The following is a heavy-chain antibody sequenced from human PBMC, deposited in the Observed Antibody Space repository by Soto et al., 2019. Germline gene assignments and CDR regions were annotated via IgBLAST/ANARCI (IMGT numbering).Heavy chain of an antibody. CDR1: GFTFSSRS. Sequence: QEQLVESGGGVVQPGRSLRLSCEASGFTFSSRSLHWVRQAPGKGLEWVALISYDARKKYYADSVKGRFTISRDYSRNTLYLEMNSPRTEDTAIYYCGKDRKEDDFWSGYYTYNGMDVWGQGTTVTVSS. V-gene: IGHV3-30*18. CDR3: GKDRKEDDFWSGYYTYNGMDV. D-gene: IGHD3-3*01. CDR2: ISYDARKK. J-gene: IGHJ6*02.